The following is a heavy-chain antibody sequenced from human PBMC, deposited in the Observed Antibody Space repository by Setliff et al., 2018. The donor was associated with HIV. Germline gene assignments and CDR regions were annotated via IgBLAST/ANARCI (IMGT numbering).Heavy chain of an antibody. J-gene: IGHJ6*03. V-gene: IGHV4-34*01. CDR3: PRQGRGWSFYYYYMDV. D-gene: IGHD2-21*01. CDR1: GGSFSGYS. CDR2: INDNGST. Sequence: ETLSLTCAVSGGSFSGYSWSWIRQPPGKGMEWIGEINDNGSTNYNPSLKSRVTRSVDTSKNQFYLKLRSVTVADTAVYYCPRQGRGWSFYYYYMDVWGKGTTVTFAS.